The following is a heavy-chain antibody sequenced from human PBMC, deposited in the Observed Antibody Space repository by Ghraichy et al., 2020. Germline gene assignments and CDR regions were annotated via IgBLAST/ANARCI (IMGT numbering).Heavy chain of an antibody. CDR3: VRDRRVYGLDV. Sequence: GGSLRLSCEASGFTVSREYMSWGRQAPGKGLEWDSVIYSGGTSNYADSVKGRFTISRDNSKNTLDLQMNSLRVADTAVYYCVRDRRVYGLDVWGQGTTVTGSS. J-gene: IGHJ6*02. V-gene: IGHV3-53*01. D-gene: IGHD3-10*01. CDR1: GFTVSREY. CDR2: IYSGGTS.